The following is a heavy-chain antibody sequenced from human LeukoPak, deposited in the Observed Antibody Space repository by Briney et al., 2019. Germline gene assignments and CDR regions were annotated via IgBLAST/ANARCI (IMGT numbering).Heavy chain of an antibody. CDR2: ISSSSTYI. CDR3: AVLDSSGFPDY. V-gene: IGHV3-21*01. D-gene: IGHD3-22*01. CDR1: GFTFSSYS. J-gene: IGHJ4*02. Sequence: KAGGSLRLSCAASGFTFSSYSMNWVRQAPGKGLEWVSSISSSSTYIYYADSVKGRFTISRDNAKNSLYQQMNSLRAEDTAVYCCAVLDSSGFPDYWGQGTLVTVSS.